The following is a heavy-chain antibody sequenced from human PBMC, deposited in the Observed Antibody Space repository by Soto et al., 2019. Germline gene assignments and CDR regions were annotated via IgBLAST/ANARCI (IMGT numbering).Heavy chain of an antibody. D-gene: IGHD2-15*01. V-gene: IGHV4-39*01. CDR1: GGSIRSSSYY. J-gene: IGHJ4*02. CDR2: IYYSGNT. Sequence: SETLSLTCTVSGGSIRSSSYYWGRIRQPPGKGLEWIGCIYYSGNTYYNPALKSRVSISVGTSKNQFFLKLRSVTAADSAVYYCARPKYCSGGSCSSFDYWGQGTLVTVSS. CDR3: ARPKYCSGGSCSSFDY.